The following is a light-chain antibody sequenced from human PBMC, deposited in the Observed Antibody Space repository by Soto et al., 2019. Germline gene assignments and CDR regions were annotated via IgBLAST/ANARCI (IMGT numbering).Light chain of an antibody. V-gene: IGLV2-11*01. Sequence: SALTQPRSVSGSPGQSVTISCTGTSNYVSWYQQHPGKAPKLIIYDVRKRPSGVPNRFSGSKSGNTASLTISGLQAEDEADYYCCSFAGSYTSYVFATGTKVTVL. CDR1: SNY. CDR2: DVR. J-gene: IGLJ1*01. CDR3: CSFAGSYTSYV.